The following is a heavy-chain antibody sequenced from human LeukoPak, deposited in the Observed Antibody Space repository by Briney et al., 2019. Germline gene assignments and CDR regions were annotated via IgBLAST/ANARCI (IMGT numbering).Heavy chain of an antibody. CDR1: GFTFTDYW. CDR2: IYPGDSDT. D-gene: IGHD1-1*01. CDR3: TRSTGNPPDY. J-gene: IGHJ4*02. Sequence: GGSLKISCQGSGFTFTDYWIGWVRQMPGKGLEWMGIIYPGDSDTRYSPSFDGHITISADQSIGTAFLQWSSLKASDTAIYFCTRSTGNPPDYWGQGTLVAVSS. V-gene: IGHV5-51*01.